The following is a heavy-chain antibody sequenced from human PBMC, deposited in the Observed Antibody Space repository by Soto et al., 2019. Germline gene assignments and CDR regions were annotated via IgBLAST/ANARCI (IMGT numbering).Heavy chain of an antibody. CDR1: GFTFDDYG. CDR3: ARGGPDSSTWNYFEY. D-gene: IGHD6-13*01. Sequence: GGSLRLSCAASGFTFDDYGISWVRQAPGKGLEWVSGINWNGGSTGYADSVKGRFTISRDNAKNSLYLQMNSLRAEDTALYYCARGGPDSSTWNYFEYWGQGTLVNVSS. CDR2: INWNGGST. V-gene: IGHV3-20*04. J-gene: IGHJ4*02.